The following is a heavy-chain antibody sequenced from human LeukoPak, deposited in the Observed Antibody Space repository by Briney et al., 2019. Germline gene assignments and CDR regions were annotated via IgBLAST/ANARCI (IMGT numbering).Heavy chain of an antibody. J-gene: IGHJ4*02. Sequence: PGRSLRLSCAASGFTFSSYGMHWVRQAPGKGLEWVAVISYDGSNKYYADSVKGRFTISRDNSKNTLYLQMNSLRAEDTAVYYCAKDPYYGSAYYFDYWGQGTLVTVSS. V-gene: IGHV3-30*18. CDR2: ISYDGSNK. CDR1: GFTFSSYG. D-gene: IGHD3-10*01. CDR3: AKDPYYGSAYYFDY.